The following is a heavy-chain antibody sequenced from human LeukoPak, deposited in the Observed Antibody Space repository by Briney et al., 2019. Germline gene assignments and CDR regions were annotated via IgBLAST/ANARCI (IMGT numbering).Heavy chain of an antibody. CDR1: GFTFSSYA. V-gene: IGHV3-23*01. J-gene: IGHJ6*02. Sequence: GGSLRLSCAAAGFTFSSYAMTWVRQAPGKGLEWVSAISTSGDNTYYADSVKGRFTISRDNSKNTLYLQMNSLRAEDTAVYYCAKGSSGWHYYYYGMDVWGQGTTVTVSS. CDR3: AKGSSGWHYYYYGMDV. CDR2: ISTSGDNT. D-gene: IGHD6-19*01.